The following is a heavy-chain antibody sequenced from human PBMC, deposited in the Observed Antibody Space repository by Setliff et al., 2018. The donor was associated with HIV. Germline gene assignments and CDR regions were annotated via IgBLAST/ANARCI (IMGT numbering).Heavy chain of an antibody. Sequence: GGSLRLSCTASGFTFGDYAVSWVRQAPGKGLECVGFIRSKAYGGTTEYAASVKGRFTISRDDSKNIAYLQMNSLKTEDTAVYSCTRDGGGDYGVYAPDYWGQGTLVTVSS. D-gene: IGHD4-17*01. V-gene: IGHV3-49*04. CDR2: IRSKAYGGTT. CDR1: GFTFGDYA. J-gene: IGHJ4*02. CDR3: TRDGGGDYGVYAPDY.